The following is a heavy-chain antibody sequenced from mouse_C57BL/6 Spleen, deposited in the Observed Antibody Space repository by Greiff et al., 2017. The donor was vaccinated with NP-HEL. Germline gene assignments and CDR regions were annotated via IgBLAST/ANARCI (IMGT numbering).Heavy chain of an antibody. CDR2: IWWDDDK. D-gene: IGHD2-3*01. CDR3: ARIPYDGYYGAMDY. Sequence: QVTLKESGPGILQPSQTLSLTCSFSGFSLSTFGMGVGWIRQPSGKGLEWLAHIWWDDDKYYNPALKSRLTTSKDTSKNQVFLKIANVDTADTATYYCARIPYDGYYGAMDYWGQGTSVTVSS. J-gene: IGHJ4*01. V-gene: IGHV8-8*01. CDR1: GFSLSTFGMG.